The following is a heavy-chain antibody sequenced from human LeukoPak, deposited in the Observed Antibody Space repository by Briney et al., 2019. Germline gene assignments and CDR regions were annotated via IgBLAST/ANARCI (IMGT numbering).Heavy chain of an antibody. CDR2: VYYTGST. CDR1: GGSISSFY. CDR3: VRRVVVTATTLDAFDI. J-gene: IGHJ3*02. D-gene: IGHD2-21*02. Sequence: SETLSLTCSVAGGSISSFYWNWIRQTPGKGLEWIGYVYYTGSTKYHPSLESRVTIDTTNNQISLRLSSVTAADTAVYSCVRRVVVTATTLDAFDIWGLGTLVTVSS. V-gene: IGHV4-59*08.